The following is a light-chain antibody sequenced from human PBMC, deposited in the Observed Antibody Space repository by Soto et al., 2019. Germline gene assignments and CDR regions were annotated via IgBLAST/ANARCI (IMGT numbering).Light chain of an antibody. CDR2: DAS. J-gene: IGKJ4*02. Sequence: EIVLTQSPGTMSLSPGERATLSCRASQSVSNSYLAWYQQKPGQAPRLLIYDASSRATGIPDRFSGSGSGTDFTLTIGRLEPKDFAVYYCQQYGSSVLTFGGGTKVEIK. CDR3: QQYGSSVLT. V-gene: IGKV3-20*01. CDR1: QSVSNSY.